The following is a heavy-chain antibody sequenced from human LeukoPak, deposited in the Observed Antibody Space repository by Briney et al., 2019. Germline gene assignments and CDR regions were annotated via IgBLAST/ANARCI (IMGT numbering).Heavy chain of an antibody. D-gene: IGHD6-13*01. CDR3: ARASPSGAAAEFLDI. CDR1: GGSFSGYY. CDR2: INQSGST. V-gene: IGHV4-34*01. J-gene: IGHJ3*02. Sequence: PSETLSLTCAVYGGSFSGYYWSWIRQPPGKGLEWIGEINQSGSTNYNPSLKSRVTISVDTSKNQFSLKLSSVTAADTAVYYCARASPSGAAAEFLDIWGQGAMVTVSS.